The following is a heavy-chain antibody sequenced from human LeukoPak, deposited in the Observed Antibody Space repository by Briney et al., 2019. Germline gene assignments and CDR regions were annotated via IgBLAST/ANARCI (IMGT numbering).Heavy chain of an antibody. J-gene: IGHJ4*02. Sequence: AQTLSLTCTVSGVSISSGDYYWSWIPPPPGKGLMGIGYIYYSGSTYYNPLLKSRVTISVDTTKNQFSLKLSSVAAADTAVYYCARVGRGLRVRSFDYWGQGTLVTVSS. CDR1: GVSISSGDYY. D-gene: IGHD4-17*01. CDR3: ARVGRGLRVRSFDY. V-gene: IGHV4-30-4*08. CDR2: IYYSGST.